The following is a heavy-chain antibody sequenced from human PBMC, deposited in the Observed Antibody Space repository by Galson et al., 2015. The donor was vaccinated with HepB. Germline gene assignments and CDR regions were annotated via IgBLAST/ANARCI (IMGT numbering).Heavy chain of an antibody. CDR3: AKAIQLQYYGSGSWSYYYYGMDV. Sequence: SLRLSCAASGFTFSSXXXSWVRQAPGKGLEWVSAISGSGGSTYYADSVKGRFTISRDNSKNTLYLQMNSLRAEDTAVYYCAKAIQLQYYGSGSWSYYYYGMDVWGQGTTVTVSS. CDR1: GFTFSSXX. V-gene: IGHV3-23*01. J-gene: IGHJ6*02. CDR2: ISGSGGST. D-gene: IGHD3-10*01.